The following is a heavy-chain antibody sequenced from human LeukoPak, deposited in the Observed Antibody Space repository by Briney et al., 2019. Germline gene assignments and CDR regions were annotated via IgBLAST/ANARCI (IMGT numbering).Heavy chain of an antibody. D-gene: IGHD3-10*01. Sequence: GGSLRLSCAASGFTFSSYSMNWVRQAPGKGLEWVSSISSSSSYIYYADSVKGRFTISRDNAKNSLYLQMNSLRAEDTAVYYCARDRITIVRDIWGQGTMVTVSS. J-gene: IGHJ3*02. CDR3: ARDRITIVRDI. CDR2: ISSSSSYI. CDR1: GFTFSSYS. V-gene: IGHV3-21*01.